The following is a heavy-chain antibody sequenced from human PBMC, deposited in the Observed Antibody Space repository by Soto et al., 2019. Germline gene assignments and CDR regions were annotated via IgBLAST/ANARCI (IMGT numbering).Heavy chain of an antibody. J-gene: IGHJ4*02. V-gene: IGHV4-4*02. CDR3: VRHSGWAFDY. Sequence: QEQLQESGPGLVKPSGTLSLTCAVSGDSLSSTNWWSWVRLPPGKGLEWIGEISDSGNTKYNPSLKSRITISVDKSNTQLSLELTSVTAADTAMYYCVRHSGWAFDYWGQGTLVTVSS. CDR1: GDSLSSTNW. D-gene: IGHD6-19*01. CDR2: ISDSGNT.